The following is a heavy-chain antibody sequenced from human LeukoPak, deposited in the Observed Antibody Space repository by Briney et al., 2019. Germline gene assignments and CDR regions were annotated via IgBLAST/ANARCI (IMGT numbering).Heavy chain of an antibody. V-gene: IGHV3-23*01. CDR3: AKNYYDSSGYYPDACDI. D-gene: IGHD3-22*01. CDR2: VSSSGDST. CDR1: GFTFSSYV. Sequence: PGGSLRLSCAASGFTFSSYVMSWVRQAPGKGLEWVSRVSSSGDSTYYADSVKGRFTVSRDNSKNTLYLQMNSLGAEDTGVYYCAKNYYDSSGYYPDACDIWGQGTMVTVSS. J-gene: IGHJ3*02.